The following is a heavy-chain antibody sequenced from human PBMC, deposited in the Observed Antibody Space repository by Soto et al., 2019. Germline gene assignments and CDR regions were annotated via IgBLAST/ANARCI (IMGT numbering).Heavy chain of an antibody. V-gene: IGHV3-48*02. D-gene: IGHD3-10*01. CDR1: GFTFSSYN. CDR2: ISSSGNTI. Sequence: GSLRLSCAASGFTFSSYNMNWVRQAPGKGLEWVSYISSSGNTIYYADSVKGRFTISRDSAKNSLYLQMNSLRDEDTAVYYCARGPNYYLYYFDYWGQGALVTVSS. CDR3: ARGPNYYLYYFDY. J-gene: IGHJ4*02.